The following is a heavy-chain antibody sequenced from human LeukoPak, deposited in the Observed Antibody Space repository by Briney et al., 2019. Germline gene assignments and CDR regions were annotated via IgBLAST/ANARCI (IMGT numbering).Heavy chain of an antibody. V-gene: IGHV3-30*02. J-gene: IGHJ4*02. D-gene: IGHD3-16*02. CDR1: GVTFSNYG. Sequence: GGSLRLSCVASGVTFSNYGMHWVRQAPGKGLEWVAFIRSDGSNEYYIDSVKGRFTLSRDNSKNTLYLQMNSLRAGDTAVYYCARDRSEVWGQGTLVTVSS. CDR3: ARDRSEV. CDR2: IRSDGSNE.